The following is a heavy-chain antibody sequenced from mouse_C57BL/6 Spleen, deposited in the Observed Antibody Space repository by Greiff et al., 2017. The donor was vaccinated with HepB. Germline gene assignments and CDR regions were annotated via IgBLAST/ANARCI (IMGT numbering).Heavy chain of an antibody. D-gene: IGHD3-2*02. CDR3: ARYSSGYVYAMDY. Sequence: VQLQQSGPVLVKPGASVKMSCKASGYTFTDYYMNWVKQSHGKSLEWIGVINPYNGGTSYNQKFKGKATLTVDKSSSTAYMELNSLTSEDSAVYYCARYSSGYVYAMDYWGQGTSVTVSS. CDR2: INPYNGGT. V-gene: IGHV1-19*01. J-gene: IGHJ4*01. CDR1: GYTFTDYY.